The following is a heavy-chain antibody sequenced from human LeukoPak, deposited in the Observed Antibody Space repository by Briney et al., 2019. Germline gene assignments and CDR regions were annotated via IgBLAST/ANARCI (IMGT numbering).Heavy chain of an antibody. CDR3: ARGFSGWYHNSNDY. Sequence: SETLSLTCAVYGGSFSGYYWSWIRQPPGKGLEWIGEINHSGSTNYNPSLKSRVTISVDTSKNQFSLKLSSVTAADTAVYYSARGFSGWYHNSNDYWGQGTLVTVSS. J-gene: IGHJ4*02. V-gene: IGHV4-34*01. CDR1: GGSFSGYY. CDR2: INHSGST. D-gene: IGHD6-19*01.